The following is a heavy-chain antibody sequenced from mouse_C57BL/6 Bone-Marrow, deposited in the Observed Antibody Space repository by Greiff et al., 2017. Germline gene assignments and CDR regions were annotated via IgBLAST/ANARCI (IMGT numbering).Heavy chain of an antibody. J-gene: IGHJ1*03. Sequence: VQLQQSGTVLARPGASVKMSCKTSGYTFTSYWMHWVKQRPGQGLEWIGAIYPGNSDTSYNQKFKGKAKLTAVTSASTAYMELSSLTNEDSAVYYCTRWGLLRAYFDVWGTGTTVTVSS. CDR1: GYTFTSYW. CDR2: IYPGNSDT. CDR3: TRWGLLRAYFDV. D-gene: IGHD3-1*01. V-gene: IGHV1-5*01.